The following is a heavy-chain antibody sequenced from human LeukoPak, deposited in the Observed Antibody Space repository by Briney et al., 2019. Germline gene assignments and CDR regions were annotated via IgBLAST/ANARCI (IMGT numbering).Heavy chain of an antibody. CDR2: ISDTGNT. Sequence: GGSLRLSCAASGFTLSSYAMSWVRQAPGKGLEWVSAISDTGNTYHADSVKGRFTISRDSSKNTLFLRMNRLRPEDAAVYYCAKAPVTTCRGAFCYPFDYWGLGTLVTVSS. D-gene: IGHD2-15*01. CDR1: GFTLSSYA. J-gene: IGHJ4*02. CDR3: AKAPVTTCRGAFCYPFDY. V-gene: IGHV3-23*01.